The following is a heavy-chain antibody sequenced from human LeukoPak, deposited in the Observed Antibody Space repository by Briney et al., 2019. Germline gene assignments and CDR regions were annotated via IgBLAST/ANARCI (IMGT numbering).Heavy chain of an antibody. CDR2: ISWNSGSI. V-gene: IGHV3-9*01. D-gene: IGHD6-19*01. CDR1: GFTFDDYA. Sequence: GGSLRLSCAASGFTFDDYAMHWVRQAPGKGLEWVSGISWNSGSIVYADSVKGRFTISRDNAKNSLYLQMNSLRAEDTALYYCAKGSSSGWSPVEKWRGQKNYYYYYYMDVWGKGTTVTISS. CDR3: AKGSSSGWSPVEKWRGQKNYYYYYYMDV. J-gene: IGHJ6*03.